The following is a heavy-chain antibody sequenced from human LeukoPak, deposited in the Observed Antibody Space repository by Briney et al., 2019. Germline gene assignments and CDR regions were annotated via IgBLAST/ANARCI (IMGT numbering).Heavy chain of an antibody. CDR2: ISAYNGNT. CDR3: ARTTAITMVRGVMIVGGFDP. D-gene: IGHD3-10*01. V-gene: IGHV1-18*01. J-gene: IGHJ5*02. Sequence: ASVKVSCKASGYTFTSYGISWVRQAPGQGLEWMGWISAYNGNTNYAQKLQGRLTMTTDTSTSPAYMELRSLRSDDTAVYYCARTTAITMVRGVMIVGGFDPWGQGTLVTVSS. CDR1: GYTFTSYG.